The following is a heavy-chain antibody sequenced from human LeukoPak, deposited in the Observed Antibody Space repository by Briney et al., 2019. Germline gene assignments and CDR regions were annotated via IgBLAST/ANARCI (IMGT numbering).Heavy chain of an antibody. D-gene: IGHD1-14*01. CDR1: GFTFSSYS. V-gene: IGHV3-23*01. J-gene: IGHJ4*02. CDR2: ISGSGGTT. CDR3: AKDGQVNQPDRLFTD. Sequence: GGSLRLSCAASGFTFSSYSMNWVRRAPGKGLEWVSVISGSGGTTHYADSVKGRFTISRDNSKNTLYLQMNSLRGEETAVYYCAKDGQVNQPDRLFTDWGQGTLVIVSS.